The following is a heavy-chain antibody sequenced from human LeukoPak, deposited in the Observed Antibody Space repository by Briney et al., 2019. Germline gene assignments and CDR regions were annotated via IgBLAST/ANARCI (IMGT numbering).Heavy chain of an antibody. D-gene: IGHD5-24*01. CDR3: TRVGYIDEGIDC. CDR2: IKQDGSKK. J-gene: IGHJ4*02. Sequence: GGSLRLSCVASGLPFSSYWMTWVRQAPGKGLEWVANIKQDGSKKSYVDSVKGRFTISRDNAKNSLYLQMNSLRAEDTAIYYCTRVGYIDEGIDCWGQGTLVTVSS. CDR1: GLPFSSYW. V-gene: IGHV3-7*04.